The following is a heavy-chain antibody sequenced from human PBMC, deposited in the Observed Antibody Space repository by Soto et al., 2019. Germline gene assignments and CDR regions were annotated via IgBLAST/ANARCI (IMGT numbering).Heavy chain of an antibody. CDR1: GFTFSSYE. D-gene: IGHD3-9*01. CDR2: ISSSGSTI. V-gene: IGHV3-48*03. J-gene: IGHJ6*02. Sequence: EVQLVESGGGLVQPGGSLRLSCAASGFTFSSYEMNWVRQAPGKGLEWVSYISSSGSTIYYADSVKGRFTISRDNAKNSLYLQINSLRAEDTAVYYCARGYFDWLLYSPYYYGMDVWGQGTTVTVSS. CDR3: ARGYFDWLLYSPYYYGMDV.